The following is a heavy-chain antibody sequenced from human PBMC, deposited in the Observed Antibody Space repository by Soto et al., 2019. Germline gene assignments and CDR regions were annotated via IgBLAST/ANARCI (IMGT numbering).Heavy chain of an antibody. V-gene: IGHV1-69*01. CDR2: IIPIFGTA. CDR3: ARAQAAAIREVDY. CDR1: GGTFSSYA. J-gene: IGHJ4*02. Sequence: QVQLVQSGAEVKKPGSSVKVSCKASGGTFSSYAISWVRQAPGQGLEWMGGIIPIFGTANYAQKFQGRVTITADEATRTAYMELSRMRSGDTAVYYCARAQAAAIREVDYWGQGTLVTVSS. D-gene: IGHD2-2*02.